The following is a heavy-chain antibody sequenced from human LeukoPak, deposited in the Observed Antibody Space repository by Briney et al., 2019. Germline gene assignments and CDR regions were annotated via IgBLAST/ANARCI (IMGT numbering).Heavy chain of an antibody. CDR2: ISRSGDST. D-gene: IGHD2-15*01. V-gene: IGHV3-23*01. CDR3: ALYCSGGRCYPIGGAFDI. CDR1: GFTFSSYD. J-gene: IGHJ3*02. Sequence: GGSLRLSCAASGFTFSSYDMSWVRQAPGKGLEWVSAISRSGDSTYYVDSVKGRFIISRDNSKNTLYLQMNSLRAEDTAVYYCALYCSGGRCYPIGGAFDIWGRGTMVTVSS.